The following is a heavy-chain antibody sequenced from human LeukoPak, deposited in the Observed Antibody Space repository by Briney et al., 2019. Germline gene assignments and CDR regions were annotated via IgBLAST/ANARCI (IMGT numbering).Heavy chain of an antibody. D-gene: IGHD3-10*01. CDR2: IKQDGSEK. CDR1: GFTFSSYE. V-gene: IGHV3-7*01. Sequence: PVGSLRLSCAASGFTFSSYEMNWVRQAPGKGLEWVGNIKQDGSEKYYVDSVKGRFTISRDNAKNSMYLQMNSLRDEDMAVYYCARDPSGRASHLDYWGQGTLVTVSS. CDR3: ARDPSGRASHLDY. J-gene: IGHJ4*02.